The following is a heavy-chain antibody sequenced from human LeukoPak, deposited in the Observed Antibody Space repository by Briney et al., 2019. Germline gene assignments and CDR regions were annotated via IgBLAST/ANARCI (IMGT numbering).Heavy chain of an antibody. J-gene: IGHJ4*02. CDR1: GGSISSCNCY. D-gene: IGHD3-16*02. Sequence: SETLSLTCTVSGGSISSCNCYWAWIRQPPGKGLEWIGTIHSGGSTYYNSSLKSRVTISVDTSKNQFSLKLSSVTAADTAIYYCARHARPAGVNYWGQGTLVTVSS. CDR3: ARHARPAGVNY. V-gene: IGHV4-39*01. CDR2: IHSGGST.